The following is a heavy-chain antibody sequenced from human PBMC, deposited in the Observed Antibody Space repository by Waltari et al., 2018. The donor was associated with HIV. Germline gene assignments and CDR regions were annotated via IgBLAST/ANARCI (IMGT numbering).Heavy chain of an antibody. J-gene: IGHJ4*02. CDR2: IASSSSSYI. D-gene: IGHD5-12*01. CDR3: AREMATVYVDY. Sequence: EVQLVESGGGLVKPGGSVRLSCAASGFPFSRYIMNWVRQAPGKGLEWVSSIASSSSSYIYYAESVRGRFTISRDNAKNSLYLQMSSLRAEDTAVYYCAREMATVYVDYWGQGTLVTVSP. CDR1: GFPFSRYI. V-gene: IGHV3-21*01.